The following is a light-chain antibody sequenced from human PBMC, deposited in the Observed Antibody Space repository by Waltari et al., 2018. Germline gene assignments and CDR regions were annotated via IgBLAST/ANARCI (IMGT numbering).Light chain of an antibody. CDR3: QHYVRLPAT. CDR1: QSVRRA. CDR2: GTS. V-gene: IGKV3-20*01. Sequence: EIVLTQSPGTLSLSPGERATRACRASQSVRRALAWYQQKPGQAPRLLIYGTSNRATGIPDGFSGSGSGTGFSLTISRLEPADVAVDFCQHYVRLPATFGQGTKVEIK. J-gene: IGKJ1*01.